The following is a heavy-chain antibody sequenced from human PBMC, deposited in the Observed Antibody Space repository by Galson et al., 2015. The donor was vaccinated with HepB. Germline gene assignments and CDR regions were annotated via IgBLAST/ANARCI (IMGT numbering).Heavy chain of an antibody. J-gene: IGHJ4*02. CDR1: GFTFSSYW. V-gene: IGHV3-7*01. D-gene: IGHD3-10*01. Sequence: SLRLSCAVSGFTFSSYWMSWVRQAPGKGLEWVANIKQDGSEKYYVDSVKGRFTISRDNAKNSLYLQMNSLRAEDTAVYYCARLIWFAIDYYFDYWGQGTLVTVSS. CDR2: IKQDGSEK. CDR3: ARLIWFAIDYYFDY.